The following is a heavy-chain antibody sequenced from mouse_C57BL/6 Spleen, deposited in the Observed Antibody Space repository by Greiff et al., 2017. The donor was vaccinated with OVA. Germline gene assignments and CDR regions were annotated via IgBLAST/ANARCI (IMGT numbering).Heavy chain of an antibody. Sequence: VQLQQPGAELVKPGASVKLSCKASGYTFTSYWMHWVKQRPGQGLAWIGMIHPNSGSTNYNEKFKSKATLTVDKSSSTAYMQLSSLTSEDSAVYYCAREEIYYDYPWFAYGGQGTLVTVSA. CDR3: AREEIYYDYPWFAY. CDR1: GYTFTSYW. CDR2: IHPNSGST. D-gene: IGHD2-4*01. J-gene: IGHJ3*01. V-gene: IGHV1-64*01.